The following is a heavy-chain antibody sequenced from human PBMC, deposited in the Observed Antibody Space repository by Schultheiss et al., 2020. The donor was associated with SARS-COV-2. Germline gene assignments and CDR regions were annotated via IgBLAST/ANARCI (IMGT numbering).Heavy chain of an antibody. J-gene: IGHJ6*02. V-gene: IGHV3-66*01. CDR1: GFTFSSYG. CDR2: IYSGGST. D-gene: IGHD3-3*01. Sequence: GGSLRLSCAASGFTFSSYGMHWVRQAPGKGLEWVAVIYSGGSTYYADSVKGRFTISRDNSKNTLYLQMNSLRAEDTAVYYCAGPSGYNYYYYGMDVWGQGTTVTVSS. CDR3: AGPSGYNYYYYGMDV.